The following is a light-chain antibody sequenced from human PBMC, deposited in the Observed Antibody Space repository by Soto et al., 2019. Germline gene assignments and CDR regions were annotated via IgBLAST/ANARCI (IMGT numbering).Light chain of an antibody. Sequence: DIQMTQSPSCLSASVGDRVTITCQASQDISNYLNWYQQKPGKAPKLLIYDASDLQSGVPSRFSGSGSGTDFTLTISCLQSEDFATYYCQQYYSFPRTFGQGTKVDIK. CDR1: QDISNY. J-gene: IGKJ1*01. V-gene: IGKV1-33*01. CDR3: QQYYSFPRT. CDR2: DAS.